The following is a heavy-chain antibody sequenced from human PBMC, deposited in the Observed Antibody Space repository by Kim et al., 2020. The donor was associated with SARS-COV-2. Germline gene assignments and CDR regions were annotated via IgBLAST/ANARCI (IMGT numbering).Heavy chain of an antibody. CDR3: ARQGYWSGLDY. J-gene: IGHJ4*02. Sequence: GGSLRLSCAASGFTVSTNYLTWVRQAPGRGLEWVSSIYKNGTTYNSDSVKGRFSISRDNSKNTVFLQMNSLRAADTAVYYCARQGYWSGLDYWGQGALVTVSS. D-gene: IGHD3-10*01. CDR2: IYKNGTT. CDR1: GFTVSTNY. V-gene: IGHV3-53*01.